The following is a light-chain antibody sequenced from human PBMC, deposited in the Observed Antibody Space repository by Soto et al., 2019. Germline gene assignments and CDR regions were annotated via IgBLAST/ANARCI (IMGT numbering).Light chain of an antibody. Sequence: QSALTQPASVSGSPGQSITISCTETSSDVGGFLYVSWFQQHPGKAPKLMIYAVSNRPSGISNRFSGSKSGNTASLTISGLQAEDEADYYCSSYSSSSTLVVFGGGTKVTVL. CDR1: SSDVGGFLY. V-gene: IGLV2-14*01. J-gene: IGLJ2*01. CDR2: AVS. CDR3: SSYSSSSTLVV.